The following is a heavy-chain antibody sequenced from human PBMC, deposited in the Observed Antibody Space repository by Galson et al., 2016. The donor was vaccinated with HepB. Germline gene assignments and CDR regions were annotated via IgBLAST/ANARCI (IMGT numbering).Heavy chain of an antibody. CDR2: ISTDGRNT. D-gene: IGHD4-11*01. V-gene: IGHV3-74*03. CDR3: VRDSFADYKGLGYLYYGMDV. Sequence: SLRLSCAASGFTFSSYWMHWVRQSPGRGLMWVSRISTDGRNTAYADSVKGRFTISRDNAKNTLFLHMYSLGVEDTAVYYCVRDSFADYKGLGYLYYGMDVWGQGTTVIVSS. CDR1: GFTFSSYW. J-gene: IGHJ6*02.